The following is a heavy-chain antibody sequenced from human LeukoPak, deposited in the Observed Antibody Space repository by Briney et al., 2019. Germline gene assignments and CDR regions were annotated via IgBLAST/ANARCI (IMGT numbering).Heavy chain of an antibody. CDR1: GGTFSSYA. CDR3: ARDPSYYYGSGSYVY. Sequence: ASVKVFCKASGGTFSSYAISWVRQAPGQGLEWMGGIIPIFGTANYAQKFQGRVTITADESTSTAYMELSSLRSEDTAVYYCARDPSYYYGSGSYVYWGQGTLVTVSS. D-gene: IGHD3-10*01. V-gene: IGHV1-69*01. J-gene: IGHJ4*02. CDR2: IIPIFGTA.